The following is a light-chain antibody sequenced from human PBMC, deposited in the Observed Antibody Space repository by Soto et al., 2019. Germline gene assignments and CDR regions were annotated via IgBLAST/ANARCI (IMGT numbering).Light chain of an antibody. J-gene: IGKJ5*01. CDR1: QSVSSY. CDR3: QQYGRPPRAT. CDR2: DAS. Sequence: DIVLTQSPATLSLSPGERATLSCRASQSVSSYLTWYQQKPGQAPRLLIYDASNRATGIPARFSGSGSGTDFTLTISSLEPEDFAVYYCQQYGRPPRATFGQGTRLEIK. V-gene: IGKV3-11*01.